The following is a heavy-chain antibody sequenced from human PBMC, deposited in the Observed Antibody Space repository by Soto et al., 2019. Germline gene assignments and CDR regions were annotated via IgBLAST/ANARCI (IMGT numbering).Heavy chain of an antibody. V-gene: IGHV3-66*01. D-gene: IGHD3-16*01. CDR2: IYSGGST. CDR1: GFTVRNNY. CDR3: AAYSHKGY. Sequence: PGGSLRLSCAASGFTVRNNYMSWVRQAPGKGLEWVSLIYSGGSTYYADSVKGRFTISRDSSKNTLYLQVNSLRAVDTAMYYCAAYSHKGYWGQGTLVTVSS. J-gene: IGHJ4*02.